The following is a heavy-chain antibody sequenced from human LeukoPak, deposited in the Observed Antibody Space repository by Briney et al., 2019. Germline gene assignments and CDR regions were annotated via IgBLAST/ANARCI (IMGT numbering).Heavy chain of an antibody. CDR1: GGTFSSYA. Sequence: GCSLRLSCTASGGTFSSYAISWVRQAPGQGLEWMGRIIPILGIAKYAQKFQGRVTITADKSTSTAYMELSSLRSEDTAVYYCARIGRPTSGMDVWGQGTTVTVSS. CDR3: ARIGRPTSGMDV. J-gene: IGHJ6*02. V-gene: IGHV1-69*04. CDR2: IIPILGIA. D-gene: IGHD1-26*01.